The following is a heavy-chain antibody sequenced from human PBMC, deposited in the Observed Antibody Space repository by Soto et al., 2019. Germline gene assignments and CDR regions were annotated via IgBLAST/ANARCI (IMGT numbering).Heavy chain of an antibody. V-gene: IGHV3-23*01. J-gene: IGHJ4*02. D-gene: IGHD3-3*01. CDR2: ISGSGGST. CDR3: ATTNAGPSARGVLEWIPAYFDY. Sequence: GGSLRLSCAASGFTFSSYAMSWVRQAPGKGLEWVSAISGSGGSTYYADSVKGRFTISRDNSKNTLYLQMNSLRAEDTAVYYCATTNAGPSARGVLEWIPAYFDYWGQGTLVTVSS. CDR1: GFTFSSYA.